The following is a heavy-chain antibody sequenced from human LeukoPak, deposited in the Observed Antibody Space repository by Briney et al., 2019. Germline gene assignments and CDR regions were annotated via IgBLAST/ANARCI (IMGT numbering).Heavy chain of an antibody. J-gene: IGHJ3*01. CDR2: IWFDGTHR. CDR1: GFTFFNYD. CDR3: VRGGALGVWNAFDF. Sequence: GGSLRLSCAASGFTFFNYDIYWVRQAPGRGLEWVAVIWFDGTHRSFADAVKGRLTVSRDNSKNTVYLQMNSLAVEDSAVYYCVRGGALGVWNAFDFWGQGTTVFVSS. D-gene: IGHD1-26*01. V-gene: IGHV3-33*07.